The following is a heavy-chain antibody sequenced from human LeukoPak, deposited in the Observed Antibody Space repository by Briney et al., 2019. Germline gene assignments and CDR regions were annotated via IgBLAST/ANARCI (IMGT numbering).Heavy chain of an antibody. Sequence: SKTLSLTCTVSGGSISSSSYYWGWIRQPPGKGLEWIGSIYYSGSTYYNPSLKSRVTISVDTSKNQFSLKLSSVTAADTAVYYCARPLMVRGVNAYYFDYWGQGTLVTVSS. J-gene: IGHJ4*02. CDR1: GGSISSSSYY. CDR3: ARPLMVRGVNAYYFDY. CDR2: IYYSGST. V-gene: IGHV4-39*01. D-gene: IGHD3-10*01.